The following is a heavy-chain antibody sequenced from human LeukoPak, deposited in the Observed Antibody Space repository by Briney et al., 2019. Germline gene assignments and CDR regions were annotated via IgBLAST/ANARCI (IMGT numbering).Heavy chain of an antibody. Sequence: GGSLRLSCAASGFTFSSYGMHWVRQAPGKGLEWVAVISYDGSNKYYADSVKGRFTISRDNSENTLYPQMNSLRAEDTAVYYCAKDKGGSGYYSDYWGQGTLVTVSS. CDR1: GFTFSSYG. CDR2: ISYDGSNK. J-gene: IGHJ4*02. CDR3: AKDKGGSGYYSDY. D-gene: IGHD3-22*01. V-gene: IGHV3-30*18.